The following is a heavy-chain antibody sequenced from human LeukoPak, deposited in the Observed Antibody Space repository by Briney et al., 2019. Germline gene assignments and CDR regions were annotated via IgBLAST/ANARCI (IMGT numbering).Heavy chain of an antibody. CDR1: GFTFSSYS. J-gene: IGHJ5*02. CDR2: ISSSSSTI. CDR3: ARGITMIVVVADNWFDP. Sequence: GGSLRLSCAASGFTFSSYSMNWVRQAPGKGLEWVSYISSSSSTIYYADSVKGRFTISRDNAKNSLYLQMNSLRAEDTAVYYCARGITMIVVVADNWFDPWGQGTLVTVSS. D-gene: IGHD3-22*01. V-gene: IGHV3-48*04.